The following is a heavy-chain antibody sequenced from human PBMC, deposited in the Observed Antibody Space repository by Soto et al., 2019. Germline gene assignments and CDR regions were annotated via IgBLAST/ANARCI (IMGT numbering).Heavy chain of an antibody. Sequence: EVHLVESGGDLVQPGGSLRLSCAASGFTFSAYWMQWVRQAPGKGLERVAIIKQDGSEKYYVDSVTGRFTISRDNAKNSLYLQMSSLRAEDTAMYYCVGSRGWLFDYWGQGTLVTVSS. D-gene: IGHD6-19*01. CDR1: GFTFSAYW. CDR2: IKQDGSEK. CDR3: VGSRGWLFDY. J-gene: IGHJ4*02. V-gene: IGHV3-7*05.